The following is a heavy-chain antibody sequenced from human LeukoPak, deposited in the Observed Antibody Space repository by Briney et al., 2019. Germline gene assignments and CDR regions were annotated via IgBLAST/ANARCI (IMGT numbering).Heavy chain of an antibody. J-gene: IGHJ4*02. CDR3: ARDFIAVAGTGYFDY. CDR2: VYYSGST. Sequence: SETLSLTCTVSGVSIISYFWSWIRQPPGKGLEWIGYVYYSGSTNYNPSLESRVTASVDTSKNQFSLRLTSVTAADTAVYYCARDFIAVAGTGYFDYWGQGTLVTVSS. CDR1: GVSIISYF. V-gene: IGHV4-59*01. D-gene: IGHD6-19*01.